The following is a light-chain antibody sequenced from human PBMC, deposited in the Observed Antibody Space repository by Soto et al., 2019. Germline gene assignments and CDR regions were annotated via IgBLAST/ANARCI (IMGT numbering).Light chain of an antibody. J-gene: IGKJ3*01. CDR2: AAS. CDR1: QGINSY. CDR3: KQINSYPIT. Sequence: DIQLTQSPSFLSASVGDRVTITCRASQGINSYLGWYQQKPGKAPKLLIYAASTMQRGVPSRFSGSGSGTVLTLTISILHPEVPDNYSSKQINSYPITFGPGTKVDI. V-gene: IGKV1-9*01.